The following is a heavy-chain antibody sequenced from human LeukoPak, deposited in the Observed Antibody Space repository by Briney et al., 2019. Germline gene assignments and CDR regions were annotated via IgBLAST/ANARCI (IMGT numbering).Heavy chain of an antibody. V-gene: IGHV3-74*01. CDR3: ARDVPHNWFDT. CDR1: GITFGNNW. Sequence: GGSLRLSCAASGITFGNNWMHWVRHGPGKGLVWISRNSDGGGAIYADSVKGRFTVSRDNAKNTLYLQMDSLRAEDTAVYYCARDVPHNWFDTWGRGTLVTVSS. J-gene: IGHJ5*02. CDR2: NSDGGGA.